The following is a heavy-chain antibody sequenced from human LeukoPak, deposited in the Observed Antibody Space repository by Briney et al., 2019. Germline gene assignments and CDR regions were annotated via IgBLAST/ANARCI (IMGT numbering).Heavy chain of an antibody. CDR2: ISCSSSYI. J-gene: IGHJ3*02. D-gene: IGHD2-21*02. CDR1: GFTFSSYS. CDR3: ARDESAYCGGDCYFPGAFDI. Sequence: GGSLRLSCAASGFTFSSYSMNWVRQAPGKGLEWVSSISCSSSYIYYADSVKGRFTISRDNAKNSLYLQMNSLRAEDTAVYYCARDESAYCGGDCYFPGAFDIWGQGTMVTVSS. V-gene: IGHV3-21*01.